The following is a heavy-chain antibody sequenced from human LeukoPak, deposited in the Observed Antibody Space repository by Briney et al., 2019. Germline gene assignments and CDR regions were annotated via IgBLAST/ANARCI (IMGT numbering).Heavy chain of an antibody. CDR1: GFTFSSYA. CDR2: ISYDGSNK. J-gene: IGHJ4*02. V-gene: IGHV3-30-3*01. D-gene: IGHD1-26*01. Sequence: GGSLRLSCAASGFTFSSYAMHWVRQAPGKGLEWVAVISYDGSNKYYAGSVKGRFTISRDNSKNTLYLQMNSLRAEDTAVYYCAREAVSGSYCFDYWGQGTLVTVSS. CDR3: AREAVSGSYCFDY.